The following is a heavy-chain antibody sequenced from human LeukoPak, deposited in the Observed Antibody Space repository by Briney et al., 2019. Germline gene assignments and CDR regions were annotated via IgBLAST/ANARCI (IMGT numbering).Heavy chain of an antibody. CDR1: GGSVSSDNYY. V-gene: IGHV4-61*01. Sequence: PSETLSLTCTVSGGSVSSDNYYWTRIRQPPGKGLQWIGYISYSGSTNYNPSLKSRVTISLHTSKNQFSLRLSSLTAADTAVYYCARRHYYNGRAYYFLDYWGQGTLVTVSS. J-gene: IGHJ4*02. CDR2: ISYSGST. CDR3: ARRHYYNGRAYYFLDY. D-gene: IGHD3-22*01.